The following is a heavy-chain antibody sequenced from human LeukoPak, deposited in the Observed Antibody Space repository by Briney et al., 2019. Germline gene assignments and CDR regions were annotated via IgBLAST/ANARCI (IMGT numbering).Heavy chain of an antibody. V-gene: IGHV1-2*02. CDR2: INPNSGGT. CDR3: ARVDDHFTSSPFDS. J-gene: IGHJ4*02. CDR1: GYTFTGYY. Sequence: ASVKVSCKASGYTFTGYYMHWVRQAPGQGLEWMGWINPNSGGTNYAQKFQGRVTMTRDTSISTAYMELSRLRSDDTAVYYCARVDDHFTSSPFDSWGQGTLVTVSS. D-gene: IGHD2-2*01.